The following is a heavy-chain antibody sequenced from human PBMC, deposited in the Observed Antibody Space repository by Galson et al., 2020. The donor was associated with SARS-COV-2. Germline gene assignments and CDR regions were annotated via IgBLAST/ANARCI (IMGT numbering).Heavy chain of an antibody. CDR3: AKDSTGQQLWWFDP. D-gene: IGHD6-13*01. Sequence: GGSLRLSCAASGFTFDDYVMHWVRQAPGKGLEWVSGISWNSGSIGYADSVKGRFTISRDNAKNSLYLQMNSLRAEDTALYYCAKDSTGQQLWWFDPWGQGTLVTVSS. J-gene: IGHJ5*02. CDR1: GFTFDDYV. V-gene: IGHV3-9*01. CDR2: ISWNSGSI.